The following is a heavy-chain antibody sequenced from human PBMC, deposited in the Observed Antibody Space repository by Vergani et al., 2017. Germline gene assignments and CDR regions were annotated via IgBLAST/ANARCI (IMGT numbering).Heavy chain of an antibody. J-gene: IGHJ5*02. CDR1: GGSFSGYY. CDR2: INHSGST. CDR3: ARPLVEIVATTGRQNWFDP. Sequence: QVQLQQWGAGLLKPSETLSLTCAVYGGSFSGYYWSWIRQPPGKGLEWIGEINHSGSTNYNPSLKSRVTISVDTSKNQFSLKLSSVTAADTAVYYCARPLVEIVATTGRQNWFDPWGQGTLVTVSS. D-gene: IGHD5-12*01. V-gene: IGHV4-34*01.